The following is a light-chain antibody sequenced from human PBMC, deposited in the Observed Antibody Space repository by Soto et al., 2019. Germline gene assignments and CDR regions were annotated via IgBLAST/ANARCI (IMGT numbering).Light chain of an antibody. J-gene: IGKJ1*01. V-gene: IGKV3-15*01. CDR1: QSVSSN. CDR2: GAS. Sequence: EIVMTQSPATLSVSPGERATLSCRASQSVSSNLAWYHQKPGRAPRLLIYGASTRATGIPARFSGSGSGTEFTLTISSLQSEDFAFYYCQQYNNWPGTFGQGTKVEIK. CDR3: QQYNNWPGT.